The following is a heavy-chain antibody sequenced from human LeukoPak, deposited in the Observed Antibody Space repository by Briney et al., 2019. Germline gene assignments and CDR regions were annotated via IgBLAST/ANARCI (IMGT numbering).Heavy chain of an antibody. V-gene: IGHV4-39*01. J-gene: IGHJ4*02. Sequence: PSETLSLTCTVSGGSISSSSYYWGWLRQPPGKGMEWIGSIYYSGSTYYNPSLKSRVTISVDTSKNQFSLKLSSVTAADTAVYYCARDSYGSVGYWGQGTLVTVSS. CDR1: GGSISSSSYY. CDR2: IYYSGST. D-gene: IGHD5-18*01. CDR3: ARDSYGSVGY.